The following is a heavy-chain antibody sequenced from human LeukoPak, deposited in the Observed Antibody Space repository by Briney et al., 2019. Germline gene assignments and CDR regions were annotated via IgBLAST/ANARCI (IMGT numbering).Heavy chain of an antibody. CDR3: ARAIPYCSSTSCQLRGVYFQH. Sequence: PSETLSLTCAVYGGSFSGYYWSWVRQPPGKGLEWIGEINHSGSTNYNPSLKSRVSISVDTSKNQFSLKLSSVTAADTAVYYCARAIPYCSSTSCQLRGVYFQHWGQGTLVTVSS. J-gene: IGHJ1*01. D-gene: IGHD2-2*01. CDR2: INHSGST. CDR1: GGSFSGYY. V-gene: IGHV4-34*01.